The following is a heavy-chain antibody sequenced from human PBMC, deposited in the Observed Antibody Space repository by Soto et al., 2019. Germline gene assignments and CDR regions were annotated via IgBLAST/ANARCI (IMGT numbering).Heavy chain of an antibody. D-gene: IGHD3-22*01. J-gene: IGHJ4*02. CDR3: ASARGYYDTSGYSGYYFDY. CDR2: IYSSDTT. V-gene: IGHV3-53*01. Sequence: PWGSLRLSCAASGFTVSSNYMTWVRQAPGKGLECVSVIYSSDTTYYADSVKGRFTISRDNSKNTLYLQMNSLRAEDTAVYYCASARGYYDTSGYSGYYFDYWGQGTLVTVSS. CDR1: GFTVSSNY.